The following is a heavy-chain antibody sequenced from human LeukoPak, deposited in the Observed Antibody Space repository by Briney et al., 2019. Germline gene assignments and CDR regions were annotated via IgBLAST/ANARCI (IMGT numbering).Heavy chain of an antibody. D-gene: IGHD6-19*01. CDR2: IKQDGSVK. CDR1: GFTFSNYW. Sequence: PGGSLRLSCAASGFTFSNYWMSWVRQAPGKGLEWVANIKQDGSVKYYVDSVKGRFTISRDNSKNTLYLQMNSLRAEDTAVYYCAKARRGLAVAGLYYFDYWGQGTLVTVSS. J-gene: IGHJ4*02. V-gene: IGHV3-7*01. CDR3: AKARRGLAVAGLYYFDY.